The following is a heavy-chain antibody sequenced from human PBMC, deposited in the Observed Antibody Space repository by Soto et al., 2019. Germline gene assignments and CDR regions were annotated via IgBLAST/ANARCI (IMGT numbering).Heavy chain of an antibody. CDR2: IYYSGST. Sequence: QVQLQESGPGLVKPSQTLSLTCTVSGGSISSGGYYWSWIRQHPGKGLEWIGYIYYSGSTYYNPSRKSRVTISVDTSKNQFSLKLSSVTAADTAVYYWARVAGGVATARTVYYFDYWGQGTLVTVSS. V-gene: IGHV4-31*03. CDR1: GGSISSGGYY. CDR3: ARVAGGVATARTVYYFDY. J-gene: IGHJ4*02. D-gene: IGHD5-12*01.